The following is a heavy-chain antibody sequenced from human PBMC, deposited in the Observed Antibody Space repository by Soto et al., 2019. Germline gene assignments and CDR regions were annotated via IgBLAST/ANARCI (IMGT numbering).Heavy chain of an antibody. CDR1: GGSISSSSYY. V-gene: IGHV4-39*01. CDR2: IYYSGST. CDR3: AREYYDFWSGYYDYYYGMDV. J-gene: IGHJ6*02. Sequence: SETLSLTCTVSGGSISSSSYYWGWIRQPPGKGPEWIGSIYYSGSTYYNPSLKSRVTISVDTSKNQFSLKLSSVTAADTAVYYCAREYYDFWSGYYDYYYGMDVWGQGTTVTVS. D-gene: IGHD3-3*01.